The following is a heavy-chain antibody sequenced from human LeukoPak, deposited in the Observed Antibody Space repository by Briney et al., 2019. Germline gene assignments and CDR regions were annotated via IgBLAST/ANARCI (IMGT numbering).Heavy chain of an antibody. CDR3: ARDYSSGSMDY. D-gene: IGHD6-19*01. CDR1: GFTFSSYG. Sequence: PGGSLRLSCAASGFTFSSYGMHWVRQAPGKGLEWVAVIWYDGSNKYYADSVKGRFTNSRDNSKNTLYLQMNSLRAEDTAVYYCARDYSSGSMDYWGQGTLVTVSS. CDR2: IWYDGSNK. J-gene: IGHJ4*02. V-gene: IGHV3-33*01.